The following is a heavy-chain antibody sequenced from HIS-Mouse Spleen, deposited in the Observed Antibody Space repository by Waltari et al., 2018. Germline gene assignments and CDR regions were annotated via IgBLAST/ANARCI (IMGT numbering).Heavy chain of an antibody. CDR1: VGSISSDY. CDR3: ARQSNWGSGFDY. CDR2: IYYSGST. D-gene: IGHD7-27*01. J-gene: IGHJ4*02. Sequence: QVQLQESGPGLVKPSETLSLTCTVSVGSISSDYWCCIRQPPGKGLEWIGYIYYSGSTNYNPSLKSRVTISVDTSKNQFSLKLSSVTAADTAVYYCARQSNWGSGFDYWGQGTLVTVSS. V-gene: IGHV4-59*08.